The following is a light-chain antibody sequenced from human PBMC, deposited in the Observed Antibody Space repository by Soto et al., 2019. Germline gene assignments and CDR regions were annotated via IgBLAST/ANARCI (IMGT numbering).Light chain of an antibody. J-gene: IGKJ1*01. V-gene: IGKV3-20*01. CDR1: QSVRSSY. CDR3: QQYGSSSWT. Sequence: EIVLTQSPGTLSLPPGERATLSCRASQSVRSSYLAWYQQKFGQAPRLLIYGASSRATDIPDRFSGSGSGTDFTLTISRLEPEDFAVYYCQQYGSSSWTFGQGTKVDIK. CDR2: GAS.